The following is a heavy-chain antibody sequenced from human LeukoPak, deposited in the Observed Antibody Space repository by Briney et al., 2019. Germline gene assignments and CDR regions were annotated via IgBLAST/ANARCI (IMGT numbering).Heavy chain of an antibody. CDR1: GFTFFTYD. V-gene: IGHV3-13*01. J-gene: IGHJ4*02. D-gene: IGHD4-11*01. Sequence: GSLRLSCVASGFTFFTYDMHWVRQSTGKGLEWVAGIGSTGDTYYPDSVKGRFTISRENAKNSLSLQMNSLRAEDTAVYFCARALSSYSDYYFDYWGQGALVTVSS. CDR3: ARALSSYSDYYFDY. CDR2: IGSTGDT.